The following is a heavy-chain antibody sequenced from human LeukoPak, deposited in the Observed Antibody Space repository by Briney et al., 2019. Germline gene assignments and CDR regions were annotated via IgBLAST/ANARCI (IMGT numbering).Heavy chain of an antibody. J-gene: IGHJ4*02. CDR3: AKSGRNRFDY. D-gene: IGHD2-15*01. V-gene: IGHV3-74*01. CDR2: INSDGINT. Sequence: GGSLRLSCAASGFTFSNYWMHWVRQAPGKGLVWVSRINSDGINTSYADSVKGRFTISRDNAKNTLYLQMNSLRAEDTAVYYCAKSGRNRFDYWGQGTLVTVSS. CDR1: GFTFSNYW.